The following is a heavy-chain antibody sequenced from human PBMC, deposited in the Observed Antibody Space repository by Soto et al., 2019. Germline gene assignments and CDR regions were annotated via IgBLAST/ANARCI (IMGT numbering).Heavy chain of an antibody. J-gene: IGHJ5*02. V-gene: IGHV4-30-2*01. CDR1: GGSISSGGYS. D-gene: IGHD3-10*01. Sequence: QLQLQESGSGLVKPSQTLSLTCAVSGGSISSGGYSWSWIGQPPGKGLEWIGYIYHSGSTYYNPSLKSRVTISVDRSKNQFSLKLSSVTAADTAVYYCARGVGYYYGSGSYWFDPWGQGTLVTVSS. CDR2: IYHSGST. CDR3: ARGVGYYYGSGSYWFDP.